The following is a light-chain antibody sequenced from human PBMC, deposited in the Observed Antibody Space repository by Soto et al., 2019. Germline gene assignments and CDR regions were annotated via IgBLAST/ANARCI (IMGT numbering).Light chain of an antibody. CDR2: AAS. J-gene: IGKJ4*01. V-gene: IGKV1-12*01. CDR3: QPANSFPLT. Sequence: DIQLTHFPSSVFAFVGDKATTTVRPSQDISIWLAGYQHHPGKAPKLLIYAASSLQSGVPSRFSGSGSGTDFTLTISSLQPEDFATYYCQPANSFPLTFGGGTKVEIK. CDR1: QDISIW.